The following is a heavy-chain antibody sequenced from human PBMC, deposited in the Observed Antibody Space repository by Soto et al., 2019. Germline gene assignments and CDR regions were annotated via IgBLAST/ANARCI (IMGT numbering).Heavy chain of an antibody. Sequence: VQLQESGPGLVKPSETLSLTCTVSGTSISSYYWSWIWQPPGKGLEWIANLHYSGTTNYNPSLASRVALSVDTSKNQFSVKMASVSDAARAVYFCASYHSYAVDYWGRGTLVTVSA. V-gene: IGHV4-59*01. CDR2: LHYSGTT. D-gene: IGHD2-2*01. J-gene: IGHJ4*02. CDR1: GTSISSYY. CDR3: ASYHSYAVDY.